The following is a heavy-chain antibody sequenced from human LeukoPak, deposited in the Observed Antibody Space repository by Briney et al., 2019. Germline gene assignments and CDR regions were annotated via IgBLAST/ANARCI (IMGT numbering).Heavy chain of an antibody. J-gene: IGHJ4*02. CDR2: ISIDGRDK. V-gene: IGHV3-30*18. CDR3: AKDREEGPADYYFDY. Sequence: PGGSLRLSCAASGFTFSRHGMHWVRQAPGKGLEWVAVISIDGRDKKYADSVKGRFTISRDNSKKTLYLQMNSLRTEDTAVYYCAKDREEGPADYYFDYWGQGTLATVSS. CDR1: GFTFSRHG.